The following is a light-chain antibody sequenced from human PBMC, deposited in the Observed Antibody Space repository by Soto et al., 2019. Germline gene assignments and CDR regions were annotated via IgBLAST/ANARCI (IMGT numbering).Light chain of an antibody. CDR1: QGVSTW. J-gene: IGKJ5*01. CDR3: QQAGSFPIT. CDR2: TAS. V-gene: IGKV1-12*01. Sequence: DIHMTQSPSSVSASVGDRVTITCRASQGVSTWLAWYQQKPGKAPNLLIYTASSLQSGVPSRFSGSGSGTDFTLTINGLQPEDFATYHCQQAGSFPITFAPGTRLEIK.